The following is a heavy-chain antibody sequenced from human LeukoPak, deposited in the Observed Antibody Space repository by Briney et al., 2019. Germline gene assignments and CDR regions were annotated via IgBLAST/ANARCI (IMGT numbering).Heavy chain of an antibody. J-gene: IGHJ4*02. D-gene: IGHD4-17*01. CDR2: ISPTGEGT. Sequence: GGSLRLSCAASGFAFSNTGMTWVRQAPRRGLEWVSTISPTGEGTHYADSVKGRFTISRDNSKNTLSLEMNSLRADDTATYYCARDAGGAWPFDYWGQGTRVIVSS. V-gene: IGHV3-23*01. CDR1: GFAFSNTG. CDR3: ARDAGGAWPFDY.